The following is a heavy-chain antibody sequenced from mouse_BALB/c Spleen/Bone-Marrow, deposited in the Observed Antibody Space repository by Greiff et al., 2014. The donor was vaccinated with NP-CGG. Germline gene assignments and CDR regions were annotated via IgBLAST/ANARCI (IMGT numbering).Heavy chain of an antibody. J-gene: IGHJ4*01. CDR3: ARGPHDDDMDY. D-gene: IGHD2-3*01. CDR2: ISDGGSYT. CDR1: GFTFSDYY. V-gene: IGHV5-4*02. Sequence: EVQVVESGGGLVKPGGSLKLSCAASGFTFSDYYMYWVRQTPEKRLEWVATISDGGSYTYYPDSVKGRFTISRDNAKNNPYLQLSSLKSEDTAMYYCARGPHDDDMDYWGQGTSVTVSS.